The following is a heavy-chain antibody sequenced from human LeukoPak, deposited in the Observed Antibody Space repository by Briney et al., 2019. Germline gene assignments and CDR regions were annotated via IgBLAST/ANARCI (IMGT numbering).Heavy chain of an antibody. D-gene: IGHD6-19*01. CDR3: ARDQTSYSSGWLALESYYYYMDV. Sequence: PGGSLRLSCAASGFTFSDYYMSWIRQAPGKGLEWVSYISSSGSTIYYADSVKGRFTISRDNAKNSLYLQMNSLRAEDTAVYYCARDQTSYSSGWLALESYYYYMDVWGKGTTVTVSS. V-gene: IGHV3-11*04. CDR2: ISSSGSTI. J-gene: IGHJ6*03. CDR1: GFTFSDYY.